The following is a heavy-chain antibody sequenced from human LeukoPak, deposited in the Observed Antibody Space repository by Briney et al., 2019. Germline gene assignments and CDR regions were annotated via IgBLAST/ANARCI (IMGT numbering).Heavy chain of an antibody. V-gene: IGHV1-24*01. CDR1: GYTLTELS. Sequence: ASVKVSCKVSGYTLTELSMHWVRQAPGKGLEWMGGFDPEDGETIYAQKFQGRVTMTEDTSTDTAYMELSSLRSEDTAVYNCAPGGMITFGRVPNFDHWGQGTLVTVSS. J-gene: IGHJ4*02. D-gene: IGHD3-16*01. CDR3: APGGMITFGRVPNFDH. CDR2: FDPEDGET.